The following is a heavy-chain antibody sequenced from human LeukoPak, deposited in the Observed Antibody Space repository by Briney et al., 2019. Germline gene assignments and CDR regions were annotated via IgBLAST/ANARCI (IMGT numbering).Heavy chain of an antibody. J-gene: IGHJ6*03. CDR1: GFTFSSYW. Sequence: PGGSLRLSCAASGFTFSSYWMSWVRQAPGKGLEWVANIKQDGSEKYYVDSVKGRFTISRDNAKNSLYLQMNSLRAEDTAVYHCAKDRDYGDYPSAYYYYMDVWGKGTTVTVSS. V-gene: IGHV3-7*01. CDR3: AKDRDYGDYPSAYYYYMDV. D-gene: IGHD4-17*01. CDR2: IKQDGSEK.